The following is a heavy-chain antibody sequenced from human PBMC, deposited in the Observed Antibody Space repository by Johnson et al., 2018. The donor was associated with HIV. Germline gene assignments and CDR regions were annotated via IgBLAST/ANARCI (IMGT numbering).Heavy chain of an antibody. Sequence: MLLVESGGGLLQPGGSLRLSCAVAGFSVSSNYMTWVRQAPGKGLEWVSVIYSGGSTYYADSVKGRFTISRDNSKNTVYLQMHSLRAEETAVYYCARDRQSGGGDADAFDIWGQGTMVSVSS. CDR3: ARDRQSGGGDADAFDI. V-gene: IGHV3-53*01. CDR1: GFSVSSNY. CDR2: IYSGGST. J-gene: IGHJ3*02. D-gene: IGHD1-26*01.